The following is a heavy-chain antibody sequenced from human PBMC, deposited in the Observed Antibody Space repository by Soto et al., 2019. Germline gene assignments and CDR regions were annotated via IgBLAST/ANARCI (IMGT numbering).Heavy chain of an antibody. CDR3: ARVDYDSWSGSYPSNYGMDG. V-gene: IGHV4-34*01. Sequence: SETLSRTCAVYGGSFSGYCWSWIRQPPGKGLEWIVEINHSGSTNYSPSLKSRVTMSVDTSKNQFSLNLSSVTAADTAVYYCARVDYDSWSGSYPSNYGMDGWGKGTKVTVSS. CDR2: INHSGST. D-gene: IGHD3-3*01. J-gene: IGHJ6*04. CDR1: GGSFSGYC.